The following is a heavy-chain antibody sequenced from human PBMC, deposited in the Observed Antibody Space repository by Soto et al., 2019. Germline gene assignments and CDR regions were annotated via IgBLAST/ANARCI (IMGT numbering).Heavy chain of an antibody. CDR1: GDSFSTLG. CDR3: ATAHSSGWYFFDY. Sequence: QVQLVQSGAEVRKPGSSVQVSCKASGDSFSTLGINWVRQAPGQGLEWMGGIIPMFGKGRYAQRFQGRATLTADKSTSTAYMKLSSLRSDDTAVYYCATAHSSGWYFFDYWGQGSLVTVSS. V-gene: IGHV1-69*06. D-gene: IGHD6-19*01. J-gene: IGHJ4*02. CDR2: IIPMFGKG.